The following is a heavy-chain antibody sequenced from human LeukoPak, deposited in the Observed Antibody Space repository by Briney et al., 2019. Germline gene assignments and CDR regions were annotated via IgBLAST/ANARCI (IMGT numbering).Heavy chain of an antibody. CDR1: GYTFTSYG. Sequence: GASVKVSCKASGYTFTSYGISWVRQAPGQGLEWLGWISAYNGNTNYAQKLQGRVTMTTDNSTSTAYMELRSLRSDDTAVYYCARGWVRGVIAYYYYGMDVWGKGTTVTVSS. D-gene: IGHD3-10*01. CDR2: ISAYNGNT. CDR3: ARGWVRGVIAYYYYGMDV. V-gene: IGHV1-18*04. J-gene: IGHJ6*04.